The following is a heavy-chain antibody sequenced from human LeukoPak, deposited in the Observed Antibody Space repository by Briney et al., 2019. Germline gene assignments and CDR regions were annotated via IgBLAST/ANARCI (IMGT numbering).Heavy chain of an antibody. Sequence: PSETLSLTCTVSGGSISSYYWSWIRQPPGRGLQWIGYIYYSGSTNYNPSLKSRVTISVDTSKNQFSLKLSSVTAADTAVYYCARGAVIAAADEYYYGMDVWGQGTTVTVSS. CDR3: ARGAVIAAADEYYYGMDV. CDR2: IYYSGST. CDR1: GGSISSYY. D-gene: IGHD6-13*01. V-gene: IGHV4-59*01. J-gene: IGHJ6*02.